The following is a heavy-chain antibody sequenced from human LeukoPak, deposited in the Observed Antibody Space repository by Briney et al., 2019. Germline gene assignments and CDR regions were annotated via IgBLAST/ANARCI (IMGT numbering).Heavy chain of an antibody. V-gene: IGHV3-30*02. J-gene: IGHJ4*02. CDR1: GFTFSSYG. Sequence: GVLRLSCAASGFTFSSYGMHWVRQAPGKGLEWVAFIRYDGSNKYYADSVKGRFTISRDNSKNTLYLQMNSLRAEDTAVYYCARGGLSRFDYWGQGTLVTVSS. D-gene: IGHD3/OR15-3a*01. CDR2: IRYDGSNK. CDR3: ARGGLSRFDY.